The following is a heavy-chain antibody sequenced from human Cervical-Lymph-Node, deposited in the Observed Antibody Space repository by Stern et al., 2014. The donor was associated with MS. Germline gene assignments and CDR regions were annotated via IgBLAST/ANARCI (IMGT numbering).Heavy chain of an antibody. J-gene: IGHJ4*02. CDR1: GFSFTSYA. Sequence: EVQLVESGGDLVQPGGSLRLSWVGSGFSFTSYAMNWVRQAPGKGLEWVSGISVNGLNTFYADSVKGLFTISRDTSTHTLYLQMSSLRADDTAVYYCGVAGNYWGQGTLVTVSS. CDR2: ISVNGLNT. V-gene: IGHV3-23*04. CDR3: GVAGNY. D-gene: IGHD1-1*01.